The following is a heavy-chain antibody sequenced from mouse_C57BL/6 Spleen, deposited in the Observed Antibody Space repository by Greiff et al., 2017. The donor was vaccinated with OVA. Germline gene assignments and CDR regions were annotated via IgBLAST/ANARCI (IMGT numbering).Heavy chain of an antibody. Sequence: DVMLVESGGGLVQPGGSLKLSCAASGFTFSDYYMYWVRQTPEKRLEWVAYISNGGGSTYYPDTVKGRFTISRDNAKNTLYLQMSRLKSEDTAMYYCASYYYGSSSWGQGTLVTVSA. V-gene: IGHV5-12*01. CDR3: ASYYYGSSS. D-gene: IGHD1-1*01. CDR2: ISNGGGST. J-gene: IGHJ3*01. CDR1: GFTFSDYY.